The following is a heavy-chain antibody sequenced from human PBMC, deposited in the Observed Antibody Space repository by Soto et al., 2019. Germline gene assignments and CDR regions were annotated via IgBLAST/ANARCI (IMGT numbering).Heavy chain of an antibody. J-gene: IGHJ4*02. D-gene: IGHD6-6*01. CDR1: GFTFSSYA. CDR3: AKDEYSSSGGPY. Sequence: EVQLLESGGGLVQPGGSLRLSCAASGFTFSSYAMSWVRQAPGKGLEWVSAISGSGGSTYYADSVKGRFTISRDNSKNTLYRQMNSLRAEDTAVYYCAKDEYSSSGGPYWGQGSLVTVSS. CDR2: ISGSGGST. V-gene: IGHV3-23*01.